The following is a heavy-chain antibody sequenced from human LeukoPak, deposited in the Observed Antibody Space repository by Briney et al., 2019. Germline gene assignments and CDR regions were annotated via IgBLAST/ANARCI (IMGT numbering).Heavy chain of an antibody. CDR3: ARLYNYGFSY. J-gene: IGHJ4*02. Sequence: PGGSLRLSCAASGLPVSNSHMSWVRQAPGKGLEWVSVIYSGVTMYYADSVKGRFTISRDTSKNTLHRQMNSLRAEDTAVYYCARLYNYGFSYWGQGTLVTVSS. CDR2: IYSGVTM. CDR1: GLPVSNSH. D-gene: IGHD5-18*01. V-gene: IGHV3-53*01.